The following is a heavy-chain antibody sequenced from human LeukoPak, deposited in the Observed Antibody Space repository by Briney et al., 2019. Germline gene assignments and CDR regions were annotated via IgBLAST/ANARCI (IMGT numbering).Heavy chain of an antibody. V-gene: IGHV4-59*08. CDR3: ARALRSQGAAAGTGYLDS. D-gene: IGHD6-13*01. CDR1: NGSINTYF. Sequence: SETLSLTCTVSNGSINTYFWTWIRQPPGRGLEWIGIINYSETTRYNPSLKSRVTLSVDTSKNLFSLKLDSVTEADTAVYFCARALRSQGAAAGTGYLDSWGQGALVTVSS. J-gene: IGHJ4*02. CDR2: INYSETT.